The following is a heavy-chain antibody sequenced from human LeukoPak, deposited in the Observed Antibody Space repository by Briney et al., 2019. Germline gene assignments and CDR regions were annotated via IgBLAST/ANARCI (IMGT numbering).Heavy chain of an antibody. CDR1: GFTFSSYW. D-gene: IGHD1-26*01. V-gene: IGHV3-74*01. Sequence: GGSLRLSCAASGFTFSSYWMHWVRQAPGKGLVWVSRINSDGSSTSYADSVKGRFTISRDNAKNTLYLQMNSLRAEDTAVYYCATAPYPVGATIRDYWGQGTLVTVSS. CDR2: INSDGSST. J-gene: IGHJ4*02. CDR3: ATAPYPVGATIRDY.